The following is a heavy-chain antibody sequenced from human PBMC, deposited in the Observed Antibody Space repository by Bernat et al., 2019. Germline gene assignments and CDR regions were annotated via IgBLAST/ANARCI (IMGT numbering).Heavy chain of an antibody. V-gene: IGHV3-48*02. CDR3: PRDTNGDYCIDY. CDR2: INSNSSTT. Sequence: EVQLVESGGGLVQPGGSLRLSCAASGFTFISYSMNWVRQASGKGLEWVSCINSNSSTTHYADSVKGRFTISRDNAKNSLYLQMNSLRDEDTAVYYCPRDTNGDYCIDYWGQGTLVTVSS. CDR1: GFTFISYS. D-gene: IGHD4-17*01. J-gene: IGHJ4*02.